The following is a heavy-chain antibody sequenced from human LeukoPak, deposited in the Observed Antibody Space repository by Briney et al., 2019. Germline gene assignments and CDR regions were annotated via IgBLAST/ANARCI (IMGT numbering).Heavy chain of an antibody. Sequence: ASVKVSCKASGYTFTSYDINWVRQATGQGLEWMGWMNPNSGNTGYAQKLQGRVTMTTDTSTSTAYMELRSLRSDDTAVYYCARVVRGVIITDAFDIWGQGTMVTVSS. CDR2: MNPNSGNT. CDR3: ARVVRGVIITDAFDI. J-gene: IGHJ3*02. D-gene: IGHD3-10*01. CDR1: GYTFTSYD. V-gene: IGHV1-8*01.